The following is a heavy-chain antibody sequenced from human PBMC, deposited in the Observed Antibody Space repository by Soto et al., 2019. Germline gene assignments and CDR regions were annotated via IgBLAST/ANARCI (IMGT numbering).Heavy chain of an antibody. J-gene: IGHJ4*02. CDR3: AREKYYYDSSGYGTLDY. CDR2: ISYDGSNK. CDR1: GFTFSSYA. V-gene: IGHV3-30-3*01. D-gene: IGHD3-22*01. Sequence: PGGSLRLSCAASGFTFSSYAMHWVRQAPGKGLEWVAVISYDGSNKYYADSVKGRFTISRDNSKNTLYLQMNSLRAEDTAVYYCAREKYYYDSSGYGTLDYWGQGTLVTV.